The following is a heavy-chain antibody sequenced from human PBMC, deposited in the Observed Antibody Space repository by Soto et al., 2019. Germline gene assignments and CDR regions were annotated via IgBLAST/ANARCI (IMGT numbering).Heavy chain of an antibody. Sequence: SGPTLVNPTQTLTLTCTFSGFSLSSSGVGVGWIRQPPGKALEWLALIYWDDDKRYSPSLKSRLTITKDTSKNQVVLTMTNMEPVDTATYYCENRHMVGATKYNWFNTWGQVPLVTVSS. J-gene: IGHJ5*02. CDR3: ENRHMVGATKYNWFNT. CDR1: GFSLSSSGVG. D-gene: IGHD1-26*01. V-gene: IGHV2-5*02. CDR2: IYWDDDK.